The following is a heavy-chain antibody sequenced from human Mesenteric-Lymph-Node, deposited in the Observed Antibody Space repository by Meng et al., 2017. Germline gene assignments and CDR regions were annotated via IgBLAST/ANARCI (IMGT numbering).Heavy chain of an antibody. V-gene: IGHV4-39*07. CDR3: ARVASYYGSGSTQQAYYFDY. CDR2: IYHSGST. CDR1: GGSISSGSYY. J-gene: IGHJ4*02. Sequence: SETLSLTCTVSGGSISSGSYYWSWIRQPAGKGLEWIGSIYHSGSTYYNPSLKSRVTISVDTSKNQFSLKLSSVTAADTAVYYCARVASYYGSGSTQQAYYFDYWGQGTLVTVSS. D-gene: IGHD3-10*01.